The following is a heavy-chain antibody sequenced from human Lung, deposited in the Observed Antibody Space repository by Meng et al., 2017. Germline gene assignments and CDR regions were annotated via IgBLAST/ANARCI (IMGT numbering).Heavy chain of an antibody. CDR1: GGSFSDYY. V-gene: IGHV4-34*01. CDR2: INHSGST. Sequence: QGQLQQWVAGLFKPPGTPSRTCVVSGGSFSDYYRSWIRQPPGKGLEWIGEINHSGSTNYNPSLESRATISVDTSQNNLSLKLSSVTAADSAVYYCARGPTTMAHDIDYWGQGTLVTVSS. D-gene: IGHD4-11*01. J-gene: IGHJ4*02. CDR3: ARGPTTMAHDIDY.